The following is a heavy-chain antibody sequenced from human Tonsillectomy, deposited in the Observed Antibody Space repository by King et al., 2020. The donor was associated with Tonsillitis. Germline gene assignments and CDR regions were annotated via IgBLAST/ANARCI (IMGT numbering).Heavy chain of an antibody. J-gene: IGHJ3*01. V-gene: IGHV3-30*18. CDR3: AKALYDSDDAFDL. D-gene: IGHD3-10*01. CDR2: ISYEGANK. CDR1: GFTLRSYA. Sequence: VQLVESGGGVVQPGRSLRLSCAASGFTLRSYAMHGVRQAPGKGLEWVTFISYEGANKYYTDSVKGRFTISRDNSKSTLYLQMNSLRAEDTAVYYCAKALYDSDDAFDLWGQGTMVTVSS.